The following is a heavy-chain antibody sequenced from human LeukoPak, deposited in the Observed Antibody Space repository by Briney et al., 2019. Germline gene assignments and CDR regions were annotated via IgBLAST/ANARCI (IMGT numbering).Heavy chain of an antibody. CDR3: ARAAAGTGFDAFDI. CDR1: GYTFTGYY. J-gene: IGHJ3*02. D-gene: IGHD6-13*01. CDR2: INPNSGGT. V-gene: IGHV1-2*06. Sequence: GASVKVSCKASGYTFTGYYMHWVRQAPGQGLEWMGRINPNSGGTNYAQKFQGRVTMTRDTSISTAYMELSRLRSDDTAVYYCARAAAGTGFDAFDIWGQGTMVTVSS.